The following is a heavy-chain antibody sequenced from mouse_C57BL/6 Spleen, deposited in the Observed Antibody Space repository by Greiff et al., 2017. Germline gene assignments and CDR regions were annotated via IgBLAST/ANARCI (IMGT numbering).Heavy chain of an antibody. V-gene: IGHV1-9*01. CDR3: ARRIDYDGSSLAVVAY. J-gene: IGHJ3*01. CDR2: ILPGSGST. D-gene: IGHD1-1*01. Sequence: VHLVESGAELVKPGASVKLSCKATGYTFTGYWMEWVKQRPGHGLEWIGEILPGSGSTNYNEKFKGKATFTADTSSNTAYMQLSSLTTEDSAIYYCARRIDYDGSSLAVVAYWGQGTLVTVSA. CDR1: GYTFTGYW.